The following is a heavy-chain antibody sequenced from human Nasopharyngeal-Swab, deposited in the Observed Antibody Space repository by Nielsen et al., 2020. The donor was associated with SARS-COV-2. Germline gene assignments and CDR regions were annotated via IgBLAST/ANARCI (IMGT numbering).Heavy chain of an antibody. V-gene: IGHV5-51*01. CDR1: GYSFTSYW. CDR2: IYPGDSDT. CDR3: ARQGAVAGYYYYYMDV. D-gene: IGHD6-19*01. J-gene: IGHJ6*03. Sequence: GGSLRLSCKGSGYSFTSYWIGWVRQMPGKGLEWMGIIYPGDSDTRYSPSFQGQVTISADKSISTAYLQWSSLRASDTAMYYCARQGAVAGYYYYYMDVWGKGTTITVSS.